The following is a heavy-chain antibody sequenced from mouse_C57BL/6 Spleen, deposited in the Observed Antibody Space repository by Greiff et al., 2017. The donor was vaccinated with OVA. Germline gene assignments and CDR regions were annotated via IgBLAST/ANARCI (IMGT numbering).Heavy chain of an antibody. J-gene: IGHJ4*01. CDR1: GYAFSSYW. V-gene: IGHV1-80*01. CDR3: ARSGYYGRYAMDY. Sequence: QVQLQQSGAELVKPGASVKISCKASGYAFSSYWMNWVKQRPGKGLEWIGQIYPGDGDTNYNGKFKGKATLTADKSSSTAYMQLSSLTSEDSAVYCCARSGYYGRYAMDYWGQGTSVTVSS. D-gene: IGHD1-1*01. CDR2: IYPGDGDT.